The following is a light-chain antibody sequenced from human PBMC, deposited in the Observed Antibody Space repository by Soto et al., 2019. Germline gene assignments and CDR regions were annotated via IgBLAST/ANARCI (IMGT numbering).Light chain of an antibody. CDR2: DDN. Sequence: SYELTQPPSVSVAPGQTARIPCGGNNIRSKSVHWYQQKPGQAPVLVVYDDNDRPSGIPERFSGSNSGNTATLTISRVEAGDEADYYCQVWDSSSDHWVFGGGTKLIVL. CDR1: NIRSKS. V-gene: IGLV3-21*02. CDR3: QVWDSSSDHWV. J-gene: IGLJ3*02.